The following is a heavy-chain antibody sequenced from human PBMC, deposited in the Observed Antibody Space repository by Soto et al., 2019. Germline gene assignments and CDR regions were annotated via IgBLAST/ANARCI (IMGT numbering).Heavy chain of an antibody. CDR1: GFTFDIYA. J-gene: IGHJ6*02. D-gene: IGHD6-19*01. CDR3: AKVDRYSSGWSYYAPEYYYYPMDV. Sequence: EVQLLESGGDLVQPGGSLRLSCDASGFTFDIYALSWVRQTPGKGLEWVAAISGSGDYTYYTDSVRGRFTISRDNSKNTLSLQMNNMRVEATAIYYCAKVDRYSSGWSYYAPEYYYYPMDVWGQGTTVTVSS. CDR2: ISGSGDYT. V-gene: IGHV3-23*01.